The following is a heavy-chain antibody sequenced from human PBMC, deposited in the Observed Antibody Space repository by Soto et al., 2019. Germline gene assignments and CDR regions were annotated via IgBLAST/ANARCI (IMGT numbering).Heavy chain of an antibody. CDR2: IYYSGST. J-gene: IGHJ4*02. CDR3: ARAFAGHYYDSSGYFDY. Sequence: PSETLSLTCTVSGGSISSGGYYWSWIRQHPGKGLEWIGYIYYSGSTYYNPSLKSRVTISVDTSKNQFSLKLSSVTAADTAVYYCARAFAGHYYDSSGYFDYWGQGTLVTVSS. D-gene: IGHD3-22*01. V-gene: IGHV4-31*03. CDR1: GGSISSGGYY.